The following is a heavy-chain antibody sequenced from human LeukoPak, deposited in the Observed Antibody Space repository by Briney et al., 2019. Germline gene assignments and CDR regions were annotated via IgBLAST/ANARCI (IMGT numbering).Heavy chain of an antibody. CDR1: GFTFSSYA. J-gene: IGHJ4*02. CDR3: AKQNYDFWSGYQN. V-gene: IGHV3-23*01. CDR2: ISGSGGST. D-gene: IGHD3-3*01. Sequence: GGSLRLSCAASGFTFSSYAMSWVRQAPGKGLEWVSAISGSGGSTYYADSVKGRFAISRDNSKNTLYLQMNSLRAEDTAVYYCAKQNYDFWSGYQNWGQGTLVTVSS.